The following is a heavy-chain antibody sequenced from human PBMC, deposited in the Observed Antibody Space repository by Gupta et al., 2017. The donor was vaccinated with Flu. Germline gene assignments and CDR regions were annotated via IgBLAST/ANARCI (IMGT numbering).Heavy chain of an antibody. Sequence: IRQAPGKGLEWIGSFYYSGQTYYNPSLKSRVRIFADTSKNQFSLEVTSVTAADTAVYYCGVYDEVASVGFEVWGQGTLVAVSS. V-gene: IGHV4-39*01. J-gene: IGHJ3*01. D-gene: IGHD5-12*01. CDR3: GVYDEVASVGFEV. CDR2: FYYSGQT.